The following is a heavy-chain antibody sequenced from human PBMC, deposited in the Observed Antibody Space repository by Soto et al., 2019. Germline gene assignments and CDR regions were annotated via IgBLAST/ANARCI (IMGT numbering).Heavy chain of an antibody. V-gene: IGHV4-31*03. CDR1: GGSINGVNYY. CDR3: AREGGDGVDY. D-gene: IGHD3-16*01. CDR2: IYYSGST. Sequence: PSETLSLSYSVSGGSINGVNYYWSCIRQHPGKGLEWIGYIYYSGSTHYNPSLKSRVTISVDTSENQFSLKLSSVTAADTAVYYCAREGGDGVDYWGQGTLVTGSS. J-gene: IGHJ4*02.